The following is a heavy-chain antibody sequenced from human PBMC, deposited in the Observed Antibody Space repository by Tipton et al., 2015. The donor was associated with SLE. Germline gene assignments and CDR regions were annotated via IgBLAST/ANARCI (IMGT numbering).Heavy chain of an antibody. CDR3: ARFLDSNYYGMDV. CDR2: INHSGST. Sequence: TLSLTCTVSGGSISSYYWSWIRQPPGKGLEWIGEINHSGSTNYNPSLKSRVTISVDTSKNQFSLKLSSVTAADTAVYYCARFLDSNYYGMDVWGQGTTVTVSS. D-gene: IGHD3-3*01. J-gene: IGHJ6*02. CDR1: GGSISSYY. V-gene: IGHV4-34*01.